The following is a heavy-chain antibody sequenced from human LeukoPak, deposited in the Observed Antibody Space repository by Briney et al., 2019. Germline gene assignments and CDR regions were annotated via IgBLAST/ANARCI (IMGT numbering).Heavy chain of an antibody. D-gene: IGHD3-10*01. V-gene: IGHV3-30*02. Sequence: GGSLRLSCAASGFTFSSYGMHWVRQAPGKGLEWVAFIRYDGSNKYYADSVKGRFTISRDNSKNTLYLQMNSLRAEDTAVYYCAKDRRRFSYYGSGIGESQFDYWGLGTLVTVSS. CDR1: GFTFSSYG. J-gene: IGHJ4*02. CDR2: IRYDGSNK. CDR3: AKDRRRFSYYGSGIGESQFDY.